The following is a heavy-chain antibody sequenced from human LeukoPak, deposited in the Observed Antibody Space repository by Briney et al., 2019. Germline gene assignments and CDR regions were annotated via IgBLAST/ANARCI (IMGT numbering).Heavy chain of an antibody. CDR2: INPNSGGT. Sequence: GASVKVSCKASGYTFTGYYMHWVRQAPGQGLEWMGWINPNSGGTNYAQKFQGRVTMTRDTSISTAYMELSRLRSDDTAVYYCARGPRVVRGASSSGFDYWGQGTLVTVSS. CDR1: GYTFTGYY. CDR3: ARGPRVVRGASSSGFDY. V-gene: IGHV1-2*02. J-gene: IGHJ4*02. D-gene: IGHD3-10*01.